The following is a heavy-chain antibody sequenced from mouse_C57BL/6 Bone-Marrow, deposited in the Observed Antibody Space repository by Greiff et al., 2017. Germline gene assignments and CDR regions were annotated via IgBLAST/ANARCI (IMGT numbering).Heavy chain of an antibody. J-gene: IGHJ4*01. Sequence: VQLQQPGAELVKPGASVKMSCKASGYTFTGYWITWVKQRPGQGLEWIGDIYPGSGSTNYNEKFKSKATLTVDTSSSTAYMQLSSLTSEESEVYYCARRRTGTRGYARDYWGQGTSVTVSS. V-gene: IGHV1-55*01. CDR3: ARRRTGTRGYARDY. CDR1: GYTFTGYW. CDR2: IYPGSGST. D-gene: IGHD4-1*01.